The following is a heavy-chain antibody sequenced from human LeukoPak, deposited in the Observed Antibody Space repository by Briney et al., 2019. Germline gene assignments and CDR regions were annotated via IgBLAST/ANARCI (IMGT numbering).Heavy chain of an antibody. Sequence: SETLSLTCTLSGGSISSSNFYWGWIRQPPGKGLEWIGSIHYSGSTYYTPSLKSRVTISVDTSKNQFSLTLSTVTAADTAVYHCARHSAVTTFTFDYWGQGTLVTVSS. CDR2: IHYSGST. V-gene: IGHV4-39*01. J-gene: IGHJ4*02. CDR1: GGSISSSNFY. D-gene: IGHD4-17*01. CDR3: ARHSAVTTFTFDY.